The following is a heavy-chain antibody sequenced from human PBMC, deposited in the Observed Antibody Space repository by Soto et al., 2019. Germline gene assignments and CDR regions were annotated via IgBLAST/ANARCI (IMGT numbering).Heavy chain of an antibody. V-gene: IGHV3-23*01. CDR3: AKDQIVGATGTFDY. Sequence: PGGSLRLSCAASGFSFSNFAMSWVRQAPGTGLEWVSAISGSGGSTYYADSVKGRFTISRDNSKNTLYLQMNSLRAEDTAVYYCAKDQIVGATGTFDYWGQGTLVTVSS. CDR2: ISGSGGST. CDR1: GFSFSNFA. D-gene: IGHD1-26*01. J-gene: IGHJ4*02.